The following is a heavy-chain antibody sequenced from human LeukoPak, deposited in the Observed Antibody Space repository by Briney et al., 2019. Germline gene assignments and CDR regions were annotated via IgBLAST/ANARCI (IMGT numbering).Heavy chain of an antibody. CDR2: ISYDGSNK. V-gene: IGHV3-30-3*01. D-gene: IGHD3-10*01. J-gene: IGHJ4*02. CDR3: AREGITMVRGACEG. CDR1: GFTFSSYA. Sequence: GGSLRLSCAASGFTFSSYAMHWVRQAPGKGLEWVAVISYDGSNKYYADSVKGRFTISRDNSKNTLYLQMNSLRAEDTAVYYCAREGITMVRGACEGWGQGTLVTVSS.